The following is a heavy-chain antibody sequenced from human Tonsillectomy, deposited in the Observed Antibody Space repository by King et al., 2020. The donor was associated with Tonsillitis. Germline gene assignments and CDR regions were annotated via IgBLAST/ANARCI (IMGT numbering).Heavy chain of an antibody. CDR2: MNPNSGKT. Sequence: QLVQSGAEVKKPGASVKVSCKASGYTFTSYDINWVRQAPGQGLEWMGWMNPNSGKTVYAQKFQGRVTMTRNTPISTAYMELNSLRSEDTAVYYCARGRSPWFGEFYYGMDVWGQGTTVTVSS. J-gene: IGHJ6*02. CDR1: GYTFTSYD. CDR3: ARGRSPWFGEFYYGMDV. D-gene: IGHD3-10*01. V-gene: IGHV1-8*02.